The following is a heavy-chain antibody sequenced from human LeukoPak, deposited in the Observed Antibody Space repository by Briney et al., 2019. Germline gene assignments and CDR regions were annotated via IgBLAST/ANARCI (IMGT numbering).Heavy chain of an antibody. CDR1: GFTFSNYW. CDR2: IKQDGSEK. V-gene: IGHV3-7*01. J-gene: IGHJ2*01. D-gene: IGHD4-17*01. CDR3: TRGRHGDTGDWYFDL. Sequence: GGSLRLSCAASGFTFSNYWMSWVRQAPGKGLKWVANIKQDGSEKYYVDSVKGRFTISRDDAKNSIYLQMDSLRAEDTAAYYCTRGRHGDTGDWYFDLWGRGTLVTVSS.